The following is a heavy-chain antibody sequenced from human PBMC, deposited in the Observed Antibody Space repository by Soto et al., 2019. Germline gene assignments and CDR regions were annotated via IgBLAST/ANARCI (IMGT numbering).Heavy chain of an antibody. CDR2: IIPIFGTA. CDR3: ARGRRFGLGGTNTSNDDY. Sequence: QVQLVQSGAEVKKPGSSVKVSCKASGGTFSSYAISWVRQAPGQGLEWMGGIIPIFGTANYAQKFQGRVTITADESTSTAYMELSSLRSEDTAVYYCARGRRFGLGGTNTSNDDYWGQGTLVTVSS. CDR1: GGTFSSYA. D-gene: IGHD3-16*01. J-gene: IGHJ4*02. V-gene: IGHV1-69*12.